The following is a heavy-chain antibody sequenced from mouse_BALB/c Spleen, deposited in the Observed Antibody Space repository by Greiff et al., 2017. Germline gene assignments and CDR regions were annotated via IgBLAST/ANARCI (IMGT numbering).Heavy chain of an antibody. CDR1: GFTFSSFG. D-gene: IGHD2-10*02. V-gene: IGHV5-17*02. CDR2: ISSGSSTI. J-gene: IGHJ4*01. Sequence: EVQGVESGGGLVQPGGSRKLSCAASGFTFSSFGMHWVRQAPEKGLEWVAYISSGSSTIYYADTVKGRFTISRDNPKNTLFLQMTSLRSEDTAMYYCARRYGNYLYYAMDYWGQGTSVTVSS. CDR3: ARRYGNYLYYAMDY.